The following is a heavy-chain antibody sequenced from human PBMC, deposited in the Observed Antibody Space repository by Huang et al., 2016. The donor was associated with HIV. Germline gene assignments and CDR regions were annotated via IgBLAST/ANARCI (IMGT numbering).Heavy chain of an antibody. CDR3: ARSAYGDLDY. J-gene: IGHJ4*02. CDR1: GYTFTNYD. CDR2: MNPNTGNT. Sequence: QVHLVQSGAEVKKPGASVKVSCKASGYTFTNYDINWVRQAPGRGLAGMGWMNPNTGNTGFAQSFQGRVTMTRKTSRTTAYMELTSLTSEDTAVYYCARSAYGDLDYWGLGTLVIVSS. V-gene: IGHV1-8*02. D-gene: IGHD4-17*01.